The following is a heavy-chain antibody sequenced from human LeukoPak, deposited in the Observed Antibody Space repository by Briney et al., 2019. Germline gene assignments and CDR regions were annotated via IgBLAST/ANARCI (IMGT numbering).Heavy chain of an antibody. CDR1: GGSFSGYY. D-gene: IGHD5-18*01. V-gene: IGHV4-34*01. CDR3: ARGVLGYSYGKRFDY. Sequence: SETLSLTCAVYGGSFSGYYWSWIRQPPGKGLEWIGEINHSGSTNYNPSLKSRVTISVDTSKNQFSLKLSSVTAEDTAVYYCARGVLGYSYGKRFDYWGQGTLVTVSS. J-gene: IGHJ4*02. CDR2: INHSGST.